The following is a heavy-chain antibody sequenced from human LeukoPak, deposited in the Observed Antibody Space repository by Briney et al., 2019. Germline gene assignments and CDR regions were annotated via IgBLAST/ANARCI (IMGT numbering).Heavy chain of an antibody. CDR1: GYTFTSYY. V-gene: IGHV1-46*01. D-gene: IGHD5-24*01. CDR3: ARDRRRWLQYFDY. J-gene: IGHJ4*02. Sequence: ASVKVSCKASGYTFTSYYMHWVRQAPGQGLEWMGIINPSGGSTSYAQKSQGRATMTRDTSTSTVYMELSSLRSEDTAVYYCARDRRRWLQYFDYWGQGTLVTVSS. CDR2: INPSGGST.